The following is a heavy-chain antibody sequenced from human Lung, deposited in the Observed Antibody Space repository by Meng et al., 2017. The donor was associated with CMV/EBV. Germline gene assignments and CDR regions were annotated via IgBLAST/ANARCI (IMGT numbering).Heavy chain of an antibody. CDR3: VRGPLLGWFDP. CDR1: GFTVTSYY. CDR2: IYSSGRT. V-gene: IGHV3-53*01. J-gene: IGHJ5*02. Sequence: EVHLEGAGVCFIQPGGSLGLSCAASGFTVTSYYMHWVRQAPGKGLEWVSVIYSSGRTYYADSVKGRFTISRDNSKNTVDLQMDTLRAEDTAIYYCVRGPLLGWFDPWGQGALVTVSS.